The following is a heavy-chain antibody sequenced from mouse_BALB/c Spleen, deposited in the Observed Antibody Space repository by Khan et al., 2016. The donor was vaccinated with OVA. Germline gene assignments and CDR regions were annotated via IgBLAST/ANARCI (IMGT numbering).Heavy chain of an antibody. Sequence: EVQLQESGPELVKPGASVKMSCKASGYTFTNYIIHWVKKKPGQGLEWIGYINPYNDGSKYNEKFKGKATLTADKSSTTAYMELSGLTSEEYAVYYCARDYGRSFWFGYWGQGTLVTVSA. CDR3: ARDYGRSFWFGY. J-gene: IGHJ3*01. V-gene: IGHV1S136*01. CDR2: INPYNDGS. CDR1: GYTFTNYI. D-gene: IGHD1-1*01.